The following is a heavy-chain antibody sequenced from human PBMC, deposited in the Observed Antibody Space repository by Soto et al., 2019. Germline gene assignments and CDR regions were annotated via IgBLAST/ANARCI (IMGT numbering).Heavy chain of an antibody. CDR2: IYYSGST. V-gene: IGHV4-59*01. D-gene: IGHD1-26*01. CDR3: ARGPLYRGDFDY. CDR1: GGSISSYY. Sequence: SETLSLTCTVSGGSISSYYWSWIRQPPGKGLECIGYIYYSGSTNYNPSLKSRVTISVDTSKNQFSLKLNSVTAADTAVYYCARGPLYRGDFDYWGQGTLVTVSS. J-gene: IGHJ4*02.